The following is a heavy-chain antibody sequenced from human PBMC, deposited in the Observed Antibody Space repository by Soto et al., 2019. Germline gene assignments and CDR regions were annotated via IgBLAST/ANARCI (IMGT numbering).Heavy chain of an antibody. D-gene: IGHD2-21*02. J-gene: IGHJ6*02. CDR1: GDTISTGGYT. V-gene: IGHV4-30-2*01. CDR2: TYHSGNP. CDR3: ARDPWGYCGTDCYPLDV. Sequence: SETLSLTCDVSGDTISTGGYTWAWIRQPPGKALEWIGHTYHSGNPYYNPSLKSRVIISVDRSKNQFSLKLNSVTAADTAVYYCARDPWGYCGTDCYPLDVWGQGTTVTVSS.